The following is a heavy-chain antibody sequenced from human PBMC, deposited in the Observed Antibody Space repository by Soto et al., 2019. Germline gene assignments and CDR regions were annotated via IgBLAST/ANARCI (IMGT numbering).Heavy chain of an antibody. V-gene: IGHV4-31*03. CDR3: ARSFGVAEACPFDY. J-gene: IGHJ4*02. Sequence: PSDTLSLTFTVSGCSISSGGYYWSWIRQHPGKGLEWIGYIYYSGSTYYNPSLKSRVTISVDTSKNQFSLKLSSVTAADTAVYYCARSFGVAEACPFDYWGQGTLFTVSS. CDR1: GCSISSGGYY. D-gene: IGHD6-13*01. CDR2: IYYSGST.